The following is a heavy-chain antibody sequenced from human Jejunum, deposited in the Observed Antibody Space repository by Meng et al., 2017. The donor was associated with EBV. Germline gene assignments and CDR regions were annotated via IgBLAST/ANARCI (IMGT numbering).Heavy chain of an antibody. J-gene: IGHJ5*02. CDR2: LYYAGKA. V-gene: IGHV4-61*01. CDR1: CDSVTGYNY. CDR3: ARGRGYDYGDS. D-gene: IGHD5-12*01. Sequence: QRKGSGPGLVKPSEPLSLTCSVSCDSVTGYNYWTWIRQPPGKGLEWIGNLYYAGKAIYKPSLQSRVTISVDTSKNQISLKVTSVTAADTAIYYCARGRGYDYGDSWGQGTLVTVSS.